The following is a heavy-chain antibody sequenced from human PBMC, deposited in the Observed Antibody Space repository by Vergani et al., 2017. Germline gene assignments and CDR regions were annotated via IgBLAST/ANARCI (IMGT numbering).Heavy chain of an antibody. CDR3: ARGFSVYSSSWYPYFDY. Sequence: QVQLQQWGAGLLKPSETLSLTCAVYGGSFSGYYWSWIRQPPGKGLEWIWEINHSGSTNYNPSLKSRVTISVDTSKNQFSLKLSSVTAADTAVYYCARGFSVYSSSWYPYFDYWGQGTLVTVSS. CDR2: INHSGST. CDR1: GGSFSGYY. D-gene: IGHD6-13*01. J-gene: IGHJ4*02. V-gene: IGHV4-34*01.